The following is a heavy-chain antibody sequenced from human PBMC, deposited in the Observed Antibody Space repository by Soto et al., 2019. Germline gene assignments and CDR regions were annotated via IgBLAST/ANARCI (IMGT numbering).Heavy chain of an antibody. Sequence: QVQLVESVGGVVQPGRSLRLSCAASGFTFSSYGMHWVRQAPGKGLEWVAVISYDGSNKYYADSVKGRFTISRDNSKNTLYLQMNSLRAEDTAVYYCAKEFLSGYDSPLYYWGQGTLVTVSS. J-gene: IGHJ4*02. V-gene: IGHV3-30*18. CDR1: GFTFSSYG. CDR3: AKEFLSGYDSPLYY. CDR2: ISYDGSNK. D-gene: IGHD5-12*01.